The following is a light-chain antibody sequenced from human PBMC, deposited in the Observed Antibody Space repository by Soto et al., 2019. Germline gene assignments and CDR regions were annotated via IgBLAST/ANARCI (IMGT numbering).Light chain of an antibody. CDR3: QQYHSFSIT. J-gene: IGKJ5*01. Sequence: DIQMTQFPSTLSASVGDRVTITCRASQNISTWLAWYQQRPGRAPRLLIYDSSSLESGVPSTFSGSGSGTEFSLTIGTLQPDDFAIYYCQQYHSFSITFGQGTRLEI. CDR2: DSS. V-gene: IGKV1-5*01. CDR1: QNISTW.